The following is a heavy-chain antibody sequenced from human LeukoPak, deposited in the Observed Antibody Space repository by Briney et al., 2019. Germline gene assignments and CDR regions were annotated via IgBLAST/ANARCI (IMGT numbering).Heavy chain of an antibody. CDR2: IIPIFGTA. D-gene: IGHD3-22*01. Sequence: SVKVSCKASGGTFSSYAISWVRQAPGQGLEWMGRIIPIFGTANYAQKLQGRVTITTDESTSTAYMELSSLRSEDTAVYYCARGTPPYSYDSSGYGLDYWGQGTLVTVSS. CDR1: GGTFSSYA. V-gene: IGHV1-69*05. CDR3: ARGTPPYSYDSSGYGLDY. J-gene: IGHJ4*02.